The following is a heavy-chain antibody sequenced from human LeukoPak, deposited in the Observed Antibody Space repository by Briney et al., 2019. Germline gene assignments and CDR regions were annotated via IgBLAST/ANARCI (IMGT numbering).Heavy chain of an antibody. CDR1: GYTFTSYY. Sequence: GASVKVSCKASGYTFTSYYMHWVRQAPGQGLEWMGIINPSGGSTSYAQKFQGRVTVTRDTSTSTVYMELSSLRSEDTAVYYCARDGRAIDAFDIWGQGTMVTVSS. CDR2: INPSGGST. V-gene: IGHV1-46*01. J-gene: IGHJ3*02. CDR3: ARDGRAIDAFDI.